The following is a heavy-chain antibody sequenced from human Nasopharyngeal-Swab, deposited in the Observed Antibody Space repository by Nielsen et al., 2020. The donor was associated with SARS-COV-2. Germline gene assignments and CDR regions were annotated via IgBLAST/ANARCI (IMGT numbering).Heavy chain of an antibody. D-gene: IGHD3-10*01. CDR3: ARGRITMVRGVIMLVY. V-gene: IGHV3-53*01. Sequence: VRQAPGKGLEWVSVIYSGGSTYYADSVKGRFTISRDNSKNTLYLQMNSLRAEDTAVYYCARGRITMVRGVIMLVYWGQGTLVTVSS. J-gene: IGHJ4*02. CDR2: IYSGGST.